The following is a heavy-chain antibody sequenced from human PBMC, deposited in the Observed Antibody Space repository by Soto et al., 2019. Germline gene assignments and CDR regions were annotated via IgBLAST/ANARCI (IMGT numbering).Heavy chain of an antibody. D-gene: IGHD2-15*01. Sequence: GGSLRLSCTSSGFTFGNYLMSWVRQAPGKGLEWVSSIGPSGGDTYYADSVKGRLTISRDNSQNTLYLQMSSLRVEDTAVYYCVKRRLLTGGIIRSDFHRWGQGTLVTVSS. J-gene: IGHJ1*01. CDR2: IGPSGGDT. CDR1: GFTFGNYL. CDR3: VKRRLLTGGIIRSDFHR. V-gene: IGHV3-23*01.